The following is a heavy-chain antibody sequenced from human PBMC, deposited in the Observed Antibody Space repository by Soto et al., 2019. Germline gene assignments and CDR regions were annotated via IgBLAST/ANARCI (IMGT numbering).Heavy chain of an antibody. V-gene: IGHV4-31*03. CDR2: IDYSGNT. CDR3: ARNVYYDFVGALGX. Sequence: PSETLSLTCTVSGASIRRVGYYWNWIRQHPGKGLELIGNIDYSGNTHYTPSLKGRVAISVDTSKNQFSLELSSVTAADTAVYYCARNVYYDFVGALGXWGQGTLVTVSX. D-gene: IGHD3-22*01. J-gene: IGHJ5*02. CDR1: GASIRRVGYY.